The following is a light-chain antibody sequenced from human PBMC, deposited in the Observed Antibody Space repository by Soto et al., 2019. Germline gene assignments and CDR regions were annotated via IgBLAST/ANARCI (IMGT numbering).Light chain of an antibody. CDR1: NIGSKT. CDR2: YDS. V-gene: IGLV3-21*04. CDR3: QVWDSSDDHWV. J-gene: IGLJ3*02. Sequence: SYELTQPPSVSVAPGKTANITCGGDNIGSKTVHWYQQRPDQAPILVIYYDSDRPSGIPERFSGSNSGNTATLTISRVEAGDEADYYCQVWDSSDDHWVFGGGTKLTVL.